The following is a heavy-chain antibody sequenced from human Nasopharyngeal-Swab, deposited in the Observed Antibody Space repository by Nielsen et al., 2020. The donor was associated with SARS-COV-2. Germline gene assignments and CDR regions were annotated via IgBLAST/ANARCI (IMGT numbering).Heavy chain of an antibody. D-gene: IGHD3-16*02. CDR3: TTDRHYDYVWGSYRYPGY. Sequence: GGSLRLSCAASGFTFSTYGMHWVRQAPGKGLEWVAVISYDGGSKYYADSVKGRFTISRDDSKNTLYLQMNSLKTEDTAVYYCTTDRHYDYVWGSYRYPGYWGQGTLVTVSS. V-gene: IGHV3-30*03. CDR2: ISYDGGSK. J-gene: IGHJ4*02. CDR1: GFTFSTYG.